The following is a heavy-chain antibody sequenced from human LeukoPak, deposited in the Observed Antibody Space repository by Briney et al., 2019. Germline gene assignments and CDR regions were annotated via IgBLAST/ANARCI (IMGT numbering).Heavy chain of an antibody. CDR1: AYTFTGYY. CDR2: INPNSGGT. CDR3: ARGETVAGTRL. D-gene: IGHD6-19*01. Sequence: GASVKVSCKASAYTFTGYYMHWVRQAPGQGLEGVGWINPNSGGTNYAQKFQGRVTMTRDTSISTAYMEVSRLRSDDTAVYYCARGETVAGTRLWGQGTLVTVSS. J-gene: IGHJ4*02. V-gene: IGHV1-2*02.